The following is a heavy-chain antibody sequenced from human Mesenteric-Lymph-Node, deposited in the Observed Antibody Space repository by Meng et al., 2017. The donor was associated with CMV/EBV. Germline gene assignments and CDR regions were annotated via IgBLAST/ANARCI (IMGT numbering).Heavy chain of an antibody. V-gene: IGHV3-21*01. D-gene: IGHD2-2*01. CDR3: ARDGLVVPAATVGCWFDP. J-gene: IGHJ5*02. CDR2: ISSSSSYI. CDR1: GFTFSSYS. Sequence: GESLKISCAASGFTFSSYSMNWVRQAPGKGLEWVSSISSSSSYIYYADSVKGRFTISRDNAKNSLYLQMNSLRAEDTAVYYCARDGLVVPAATVGCWFDPWGQGTLVTVSS.